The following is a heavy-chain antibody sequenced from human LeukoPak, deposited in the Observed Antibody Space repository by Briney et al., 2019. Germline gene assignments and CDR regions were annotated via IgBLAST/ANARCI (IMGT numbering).Heavy chain of an antibody. CDR1: GFTFSSYG. J-gene: IGHJ4*02. V-gene: IGHV3-23*01. CDR3: AKGGQPGYSSGPHYFDS. Sequence: PGGSLRLSCAASGFTFSSYGMSWVRQAPGKGLEWVSAISGSGGSTYYADSVKGRFTISRDNSKNTLYLQMNSLRAEDTAVYYCAKGGQPGYSSGPHYFDSWGQGTLVTVSS. CDR2: ISGSGGST. D-gene: IGHD6-19*01.